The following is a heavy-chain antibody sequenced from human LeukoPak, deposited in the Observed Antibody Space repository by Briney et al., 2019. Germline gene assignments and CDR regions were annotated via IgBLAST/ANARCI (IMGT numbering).Heavy chain of an antibody. CDR3: ARVPSGGPFDY. CDR2: ISAYNGNT. D-gene: IGHD2-15*01. V-gene: IGHV1-18*01. CDR1: GYTFSNHG. J-gene: IGHJ4*02. Sequence: ASVKVSCKPSGYTFSNHGISWVRQAPGQGLEWMGWISAYNGNTNYAQRLQGRVTMTTDTSTSTVYMELRSLTSDDTAVYYCARVPSGGPFDYWGQGTLVTVSS.